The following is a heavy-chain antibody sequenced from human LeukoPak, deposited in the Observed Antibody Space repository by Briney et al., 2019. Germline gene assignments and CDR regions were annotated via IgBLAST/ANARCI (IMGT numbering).Heavy chain of an antibody. CDR2: ISGSGSTI. D-gene: IGHD2-8*01. V-gene: IGHV3-48*03. Sequence: GGSLRLSCAASGFSFSSYEMNWVRQAPGKGLEWVSYISGSGSTISYADSVKGRFTISRDNARNSLYLQMNSLRAEDTAVYYCTTRIVLMVYAPDRREEEVFDIWGQGTMVTVSS. CDR1: GFSFSSYE. CDR3: TTRIVLMVYAPDRREEEVFDI. J-gene: IGHJ3*02.